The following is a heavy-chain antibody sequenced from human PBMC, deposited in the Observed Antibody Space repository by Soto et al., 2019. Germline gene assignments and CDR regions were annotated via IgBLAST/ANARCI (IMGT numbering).Heavy chain of an antibody. CDR2: ISGGGGST. CDR1: GFTFSSYA. CDR3: VGALTYEVPYYYYGMDV. D-gene: IGHD3-16*01. V-gene: IGHV3-23*01. J-gene: IGHJ6*02. Sequence: MRLSCAASGFTFSSYAMSWVRQGPGKGLEWVSAISGGGGSTYYADSVKGRFTISRDNSKNTPYLQMNSLRAEDTAVYYCVGALTYEVPYYYYGMDVGGQGTTVTVAS.